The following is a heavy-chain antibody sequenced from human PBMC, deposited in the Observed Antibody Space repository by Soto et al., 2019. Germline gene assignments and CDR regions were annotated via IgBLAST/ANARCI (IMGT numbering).Heavy chain of an antibody. J-gene: IGHJ6*03. CDR3: ARATAMAYCYYYYMDV. V-gene: IGHV4-34*01. CDR2: INHSGST. D-gene: IGHD5-18*01. Sequence: SETLSLTCAVYGGSFSGSHWSWVRQPPGKGLEWIGEINHSGSTNYNPSLKSRVTISVDTSKNQFSLKLSSVTAADTAVYYCARATAMAYCYYYYMDVWGKGTTVTVSS. CDR1: GGSFSGSH.